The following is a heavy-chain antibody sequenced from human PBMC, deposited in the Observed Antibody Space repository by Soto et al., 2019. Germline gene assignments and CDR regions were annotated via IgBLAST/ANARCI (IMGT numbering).Heavy chain of an antibody. CDR2: INPSGGST. CDR3: ARGVQITMVRD. D-gene: IGHD3-10*01. Sequence: XSVKVSCKASGYSFTSYYMHWVRQAPGQGLEWMGIINPSGGSTSYAQKFQGRVTMTRDTSTSTVYMELSSLRSEDTAVYYCARGVQITMVRDWGQGTLVTVSS. CDR1: GYSFTSYY. V-gene: IGHV1-46*01. J-gene: IGHJ4*02.